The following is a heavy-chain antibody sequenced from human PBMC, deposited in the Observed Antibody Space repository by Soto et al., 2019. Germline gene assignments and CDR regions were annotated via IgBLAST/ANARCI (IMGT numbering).Heavy chain of an antibody. D-gene: IGHD5-12*01. CDR2: IYPGDSDT. CDR1: GYSFTSYW. J-gene: IGHJ4*02. V-gene: IGHV5-51*01. CDR3: ARHGRHGYNKFDY. Sequence: GESLKISCKGSGYSFTSYWIVWVRQMPGKGPEWMGIIYPGDSDTRYSPSFQGQVTISADKSISTAYLQWSSLKASDTAMYYYARHGRHGYNKFDYWGQGALVTVSS.